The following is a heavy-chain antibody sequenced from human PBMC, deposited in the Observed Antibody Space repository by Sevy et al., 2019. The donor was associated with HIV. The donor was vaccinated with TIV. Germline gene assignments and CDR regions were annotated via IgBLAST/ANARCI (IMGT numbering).Heavy chain of an antibody. Sequence: GGSLRLSCAASGFGFSDYYMTWIRQAPGKGLEWVSYISSGSRYTNYADSVKGRFAISRDNAENSLYLQMSSLRAEDTAVYYCARVRVVAADYYFDYWGQGTLVTVSS. CDR1: GFGFSDYY. J-gene: IGHJ4*02. CDR2: ISSGSRYT. V-gene: IGHV3-11*06. D-gene: IGHD6-13*01. CDR3: ARVRVVAADYYFDY.